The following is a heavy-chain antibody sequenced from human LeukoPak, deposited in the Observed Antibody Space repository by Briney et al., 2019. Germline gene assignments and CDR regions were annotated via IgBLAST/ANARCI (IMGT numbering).Heavy chain of an antibody. V-gene: IGHV4-59*01. J-gene: IGHJ3*02. CDR3: AREVAVAAGAVNDAFDI. CDR1: GGSISSYY. D-gene: IGHD6-19*01. CDR2: IYYSGST. Sequence: PSETLSLTCTVSGGSISSYYWSWIRQPPGKGLEWIGYIYYSGSTNYNPSLKSRVTISVDTSKNQFSLKLSSVTAADTAVYYCAREVAVAAGAVNDAFDIWGQGTMVTVSS.